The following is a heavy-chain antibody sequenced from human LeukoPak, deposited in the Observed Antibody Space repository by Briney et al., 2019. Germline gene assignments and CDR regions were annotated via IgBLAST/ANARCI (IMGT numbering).Heavy chain of an antibody. CDR3: ARDSLARSGDY. J-gene: IGHJ4*02. V-gene: IGHV3-30*19. D-gene: IGHD3-3*01. CDR1: GFTFSSYG. Sequence: RSGGSLRLSCAASGFTFSSYGMHWVRQAPGKGLEWVAVISYDGSNKYYADSVKGRFTISRDNSKNTLYLQMNSLRAEDTAVYYCARDSLARSGDYWGQGTLVTVSS. CDR2: ISYDGSNK.